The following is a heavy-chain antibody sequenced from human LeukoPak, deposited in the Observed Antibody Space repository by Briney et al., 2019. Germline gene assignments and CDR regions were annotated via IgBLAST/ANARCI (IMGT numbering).Heavy chain of an antibody. V-gene: IGHV3-21*04. CDR1: GFTFSTYS. J-gene: IGHJ4*02. Sequence: PGGSLRLSCAASGFTFSTYSMNWVRQAPGKGLEWVSFISTSSSYIHYADSVKGRFTISRDNSKNTLYLQMNSLRAEDTAVYYCARNFISMVRGAIITTYFDYWGQGTLVTVSS. CDR3: ARNFISMVRGAIITTYFDY. D-gene: IGHD3-10*01. CDR2: ISTSSSYI.